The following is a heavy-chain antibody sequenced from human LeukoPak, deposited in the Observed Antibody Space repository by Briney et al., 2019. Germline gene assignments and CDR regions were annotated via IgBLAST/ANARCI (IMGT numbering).Heavy chain of an antibody. Sequence: SVKVSCKASGGTFSSYVISWVRQAPGQGLEWMGGIIPIFGAANYAQKFQGRVTITTDESTSTAYMELSSLRSEDTAVYYCAREWEPEVGYFDYWGQGTLVTVSS. D-gene: IGHD1-26*01. CDR3: AREWEPEVGYFDY. V-gene: IGHV1-69*05. CDR1: GGTFSSYV. CDR2: IIPIFGAA. J-gene: IGHJ4*02.